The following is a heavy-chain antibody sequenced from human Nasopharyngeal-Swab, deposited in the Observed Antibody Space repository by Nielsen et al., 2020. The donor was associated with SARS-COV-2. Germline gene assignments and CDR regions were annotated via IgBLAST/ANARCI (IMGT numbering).Heavy chain of an antibody. CDR1: GCTFSSYG. J-gene: IGHJ4*02. CDR2: ISYDGSNK. CDR3: AKGPPDD. V-gene: IGHV3-30*18. Sequence: GESLKISCAASGCTFSSYGMHWVRQAPGKGLEWVAVISYDGSNKYYADSVKGRFTISRDKSKNTLYLQMNSLRAEDTAVYYCAKGPPDDWGQGTLVTVSS.